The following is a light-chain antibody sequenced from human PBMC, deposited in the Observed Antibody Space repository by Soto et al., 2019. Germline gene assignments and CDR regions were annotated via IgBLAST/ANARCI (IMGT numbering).Light chain of an antibody. V-gene: IGLV1-40*01. Sequence: QSVLTQPPSGSGAPGQRVTISCSGSSSNIGAAFDVHWYQHFPGTAPQLLIYDNNNRPSGVPGRFSGSKSGTSASLAITGLQAEDEADYYCQSYDSSLSAVIFGGGTKLTVL. CDR1: SSNIGAAFD. CDR2: DNN. J-gene: IGLJ2*01. CDR3: QSYDSSLSAVI.